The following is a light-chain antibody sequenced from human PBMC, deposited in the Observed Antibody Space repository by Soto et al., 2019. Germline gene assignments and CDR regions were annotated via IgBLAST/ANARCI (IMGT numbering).Light chain of an antibody. CDR3: QQLISYPVT. CDR1: QGISSY. V-gene: IGKV1-9*01. Sequence: DIQLTQSPSFLSASVGDRVTITCRASQGISSYFAWYQQKPGKAPKLLIDAASTLQSGVPSPFSGSGSGTEFTLTISSLQPEDFATYYCQQLISYPVTFGGGTKVEIK. CDR2: AAS. J-gene: IGKJ4*01.